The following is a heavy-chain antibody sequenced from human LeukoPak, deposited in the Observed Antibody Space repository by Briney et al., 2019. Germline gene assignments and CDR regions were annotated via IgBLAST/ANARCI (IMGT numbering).Heavy chain of an antibody. Sequence: GGSLRLSCAASGFTFSSYAMHWVRQAPGKGLEWVAVISYDGSNKYYADSVKGRFTISRDNSKNTLYLQMNSLRAEDTAVYYCARWESPYDSRDFDYWGQGTLVTVSS. CDR2: ISYDGSNK. V-gene: IGHV3-30-3*01. CDR1: GFTFSSYA. D-gene: IGHD3-22*01. J-gene: IGHJ4*02. CDR3: ARWESPYDSRDFDY.